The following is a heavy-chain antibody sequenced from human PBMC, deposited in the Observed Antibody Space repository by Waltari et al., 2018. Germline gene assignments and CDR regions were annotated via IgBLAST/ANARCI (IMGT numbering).Heavy chain of an antibody. J-gene: IGHJ4*02. CDR1: GFSCGDAW. Sequence: EVVLAESGGGLVKPGGSLRISGAASGFSCGDAWGGWVRQSPGKGLEWLGRIRSKENGGPTEYSAAVKDRFVISRDDSEKMLFLEMTNLKIEDTGVYYCVTPPIFAAHGGFDYWGQGALVTVSS. V-gene: IGHV3-15*01. CDR2: IRSKENGGPT. CDR3: VTPPIFAAHGGFDY. D-gene: IGHD3-9*01.